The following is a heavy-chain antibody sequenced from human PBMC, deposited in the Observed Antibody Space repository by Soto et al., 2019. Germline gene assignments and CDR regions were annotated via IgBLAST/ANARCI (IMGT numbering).Heavy chain of an antibody. D-gene: IGHD3-10*01. Sequence: SETLSLTCTVSGGSVSSGSYYWSWIRQPPGKGLEWIGYIYYSGSTNYNPSLKSRVTISVDTSKNQFSLKLSSVTAADTAVYYCANTYGSGSSLLFDYWGQGTLVTVSS. J-gene: IGHJ4*02. CDR1: GGSVSSGSYY. CDR3: ANTYGSGSSLLFDY. V-gene: IGHV4-61*01. CDR2: IYYSGST.